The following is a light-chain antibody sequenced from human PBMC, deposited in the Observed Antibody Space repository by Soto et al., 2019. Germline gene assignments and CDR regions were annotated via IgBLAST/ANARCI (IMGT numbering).Light chain of an antibody. V-gene: IGLV2-14*01. CDR1: SNDVGGYNY. J-gene: IGLJ1*01. CDR3: SSYTTTTTSCV. Sequence: QSVLTQPASVSGSPGQSITISCTGTSNDVGGYNYVSCYQQYPDKAPTLIIYDVSNRPSGVSTRFSGSKSGNRAPLTISGLQAEDEADYYCSSYTTTTTSCVFGTGTKATV. CDR2: DVS.